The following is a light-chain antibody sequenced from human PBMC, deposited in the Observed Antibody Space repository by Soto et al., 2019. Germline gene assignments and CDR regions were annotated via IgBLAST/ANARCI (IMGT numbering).Light chain of an antibody. V-gene: IGKV1-5*01. CDR1: HSISRW. Sequence: DIQMTQSPSTLSASVGDRVTITCRATHSISRWLAWYQQNPGKAPSLLIYDASSLESGVPSRFSGSGSGTEFSLTISSLQSDDFATYYCQQYTDSPYTFGQGTKLEI. CDR3: QQYTDSPYT. CDR2: DAS. J-gene: IGKJ2*01.